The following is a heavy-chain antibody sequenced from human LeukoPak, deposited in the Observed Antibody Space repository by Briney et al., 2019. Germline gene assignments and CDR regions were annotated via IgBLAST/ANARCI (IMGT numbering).Heavy chain of an antibody. CDR2: IYNSGST. CDR1: GGSIRDYY. V-gene: IGHV4-59*01. Sequence: TSETLSLTCTVSGGSIRDYYWSWIRQPPGEGLEWIGYIYNSGSTNHNPSLKSRVTISVDTSKNQFSLKMRPVTAEDTAVYYCARGLTALRFDPWGQGTLVTVSS. D-gene: IGHD3-16*01. J-gene: IGHJ5*02. CDR3: ARGLTALRFDP.